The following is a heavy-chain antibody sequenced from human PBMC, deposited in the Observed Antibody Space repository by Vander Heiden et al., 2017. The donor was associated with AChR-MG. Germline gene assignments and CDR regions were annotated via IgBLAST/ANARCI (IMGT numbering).Heavy chain of an antibody. CDR1: GFTFSSYA. J-gene: IGHJ4*02. CDR3: APFRGIVGGN. V-gene: IGHV3-23*01. CDR2: ISGSGGST. D-gene: IGHD1-26*01. Sequence: EVQQSESGGGLVHPEGSLRLSCAAPGFTFSSYAMSWVRQAPGKGLEWVSAISGSGGSTYYADSVKGRFTISRDNSKNTLYLQMNSLRAEDTAVYYCAPFRGIVGGNWGQGTLVTVSS.